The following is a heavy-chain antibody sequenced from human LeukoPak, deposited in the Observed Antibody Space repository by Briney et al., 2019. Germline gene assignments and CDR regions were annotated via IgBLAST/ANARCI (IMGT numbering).Heavy chain of an antibody. J-gene: IGHJ4*02. CDR1: GYTHSSYW. D-gene: IGHD2-15*01. Sequence: GGSLRLSCASSGYTHSSYWMTWVSQAWTRGRVYVANIKQDGSEKYYVDSVKGRFTIPRDNAKNSLYLQMNSLRAEDTAVYYCTRDTGCSGGTCYSFYDYWGQGTLVTVSS. CDR3: TRDTGCSGGTCYSFYDY. V-gene: IGHV3-7*01. CDR2: IKQDGSEK.